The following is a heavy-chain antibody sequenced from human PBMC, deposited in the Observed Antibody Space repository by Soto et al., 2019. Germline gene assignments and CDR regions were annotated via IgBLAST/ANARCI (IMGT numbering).Heavy chain of an antibody. D-gene: IGHD2-15*01. CDR2: IYWDDDR. V-gene: IGHV2-5*02. Sequence: QITLKESGPTLVKPTQTLTLTCTFSGFSLSTNGVGVGWIRQPPGKALEWLALIYWDDDRRYSPSLKSRLTITKDXXRXQXXLTMTNMDPEDTATYYCAHSYQLSTCNSNCIAFDYWGQGTLVTVSS. CDR3: AHSYQLSTCNSNCIAFDY. CDR1: GFSLSTNGVG. J-gene: IGHJ4*02.